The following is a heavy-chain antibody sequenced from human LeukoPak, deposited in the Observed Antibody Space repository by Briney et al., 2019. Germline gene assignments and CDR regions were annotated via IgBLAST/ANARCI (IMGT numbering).Heavy chain of an antibody. CDR3: AKDRATGTHYYYYGLDV. CDR1: GFTFSTYG. J-gene: IGHJ6*02. Sequence: GGSLRLSCAASGFTFSTYGIHWVRQAPGKGLEWVAVISCDGSNKYYEDSVKGRFTISRDNSKNTLYLQMNSLRAEDTAVYYCAKDRATGTHYYYYGLDVWGQGTTATVSS. V-gene: IGHV3-30*18. D-gene: IGHD1-1*01. CDR2: ISCDGSNK.